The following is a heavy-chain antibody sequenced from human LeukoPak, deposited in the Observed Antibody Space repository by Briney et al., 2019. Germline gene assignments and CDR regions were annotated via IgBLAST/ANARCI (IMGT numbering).Heavy chain of an antibody. V-gene: IGHV1-8*01. CDR1: GYTFTSYD. CDR3: ARDYYGRWLQPLFDY. J-gene: IGHJ4*02. Sequence: ASVKVSCKASGYTFTSYDINWVRQATGQGLEWMGWMNPNSGNTGYAQKFQGRVTMTRDTSTSTVYMELSSLRSEDTAVYYCARDYYGRWLQPLFDYWGQGTLVTVSS. D-gene: IGHD5-24*01. CDR2: MNPNSGNT.